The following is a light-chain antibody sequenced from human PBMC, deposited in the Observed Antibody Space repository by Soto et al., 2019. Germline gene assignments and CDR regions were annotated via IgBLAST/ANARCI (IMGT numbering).Light chain of an antibody. J-gene: IGLJ2*01. V-gene: IGLV1-44*01. CDR1: YSNIGIND. Sequence: LTQPPSASGTPGQRVTVSCSGTYSNIGINDVHWYRQLSGTAPQILIYDTSQRATGVPDRFSGSRSGTSASLVISGLQTEDEADYHCAAWDDSLNGPAFGGGTKVTVL. CDR2: DTS. CDR3: AAWDDSLNGPA.